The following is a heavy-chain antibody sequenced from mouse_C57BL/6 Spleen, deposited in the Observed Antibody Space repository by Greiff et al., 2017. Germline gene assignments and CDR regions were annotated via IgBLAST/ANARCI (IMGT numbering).Heavy chain of an antibody. D-gene: IGHD1-1*01. CDR2: INPSNGGT. CDR1: GYTFTSYW. CDR3: ARSLITTVVAYYAMDY. V-gene: IGHV1-53*01. J-gene: IGHJ4*01. Sequence: QVQLKHPGTELVKPGASVKLSCKASGYTFTSYWMHWVKQRPGQGLEWIGNINPSNGGTNYNEKFKSKATLTVDKSSSTAYMQLSSLTSEDSAVYYCARSLITTVVAYYAMDYWGQGTSVTVSS.